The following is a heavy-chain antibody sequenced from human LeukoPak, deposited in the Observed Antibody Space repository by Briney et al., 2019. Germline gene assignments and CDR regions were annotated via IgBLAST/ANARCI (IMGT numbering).Heavy chain of an antibody. J-gene: IGHJ4*02. CDR1: GFTFSSYG. CDR2: ISYDGSNK. D-gene: IGHD6-19*01. CDR3: AKLAVAGTDLFDY. V-gene: IGHV3-30*18. Sequence: GGSLRLSCAASGFTFSSYGMHWVRQAPGKGLEWVAVISYDGSNKYYADSVKGRFTISRDNSKNTLYLQMNSLRAGDTAVYYCAKLAVAGTDLFDYWGQGTLVTVSS.